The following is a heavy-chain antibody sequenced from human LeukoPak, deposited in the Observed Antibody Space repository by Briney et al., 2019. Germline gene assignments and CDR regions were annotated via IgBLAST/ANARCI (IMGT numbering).Heavy chain of an antibody. CDR1: GFTFSSYE. J-gene: IGHJ5*02. Sequence: PGGSLILSCAASGFTFSSYEMNWVRQAPGKGLEWVSYISSSGSTIYYADSVKGRFTISRDNAKNSLYLQMNSLRAEDTAVYYCARQTSSSWYGDNWFDPWGQGTLVTVSS. CDR2: ISSSGSTI. CDR3: ARQTSSSWYGDNWFDP. V-gene: IGHV3-48*03. D-gene: IGHD6-13*01.